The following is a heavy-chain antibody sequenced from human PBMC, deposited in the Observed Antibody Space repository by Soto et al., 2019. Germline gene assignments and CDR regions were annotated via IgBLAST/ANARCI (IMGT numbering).Heavy chain of an antibody. CDR3: TKGRSTSCFAPVDY. CDR2: ISWNSGTI. J-gene: IGHJ4*02. CDR1: GFIFDDYA. Sequence: EVQLVESGGGLVQPGRSPRLSCAASGFIFDDYAMHWVRQAPGKGLEWVSSISWNSGTIVYADSVKGRFTISRDNAKNSLYLQMNSLRTVDTAFYYCTKGRSTSCFAPVDYWGQGTLVTVSS. V-gene: IGHV3-9*01. D-gene: IGHD2-2*01.